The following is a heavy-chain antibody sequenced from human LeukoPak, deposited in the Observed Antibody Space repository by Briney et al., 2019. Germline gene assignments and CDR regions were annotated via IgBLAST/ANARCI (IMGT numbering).Heavy chain of an antibody. V-gene: IGHV3-11*04. CDR2: ISSTGRTK. J-gene: IGHJ4*02. CDR3: ARDDHGYDY. D-gene: IGHD5-24*01. CDR1: GFTFSEYY. Sequence: GGSLRLSCGASGFTFSEYYMNWIRQAPGKGLEWVSYISSTGRTKYYADSVKGRFTISRDNAKNSLYLQMNSLRVEDTAVYYCARDDHGYDYWGQGTLVTVSS.